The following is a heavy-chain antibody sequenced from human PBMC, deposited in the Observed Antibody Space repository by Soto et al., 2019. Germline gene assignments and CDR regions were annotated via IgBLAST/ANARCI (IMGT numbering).Heavy chain of an antibody. CDR3: ARSWAVAGSYDY. J-gene: IGHJ4*02. CDR2: IYSGGST. CDR1: GFTVGSNY. D-gene: IGHD6-19*01. V-gene: IGHV3-66*01. Sequence: EVQLVESGGGLVQPGGSLRLSCAASGFTVGSNYMNWVRQAPGKGLEWVSVIYSGGSTYYADSVKGRFTTSRDNSKNTLYLQMNSLRAEDTAVYYCARSWAVAGSYDYWGQGTLVTVSS.